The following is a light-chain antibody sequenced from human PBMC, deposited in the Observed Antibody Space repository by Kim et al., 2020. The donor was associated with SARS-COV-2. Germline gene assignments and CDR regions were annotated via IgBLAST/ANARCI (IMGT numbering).Light chain of an antibody. V-gene: IGLV2-11*01. CDR2: AVT. J-gene: IGLJ2*01. CDR3: CSYAGSVV. CDR1: SSDVGSYNY. Sequence: SPGQSVPSSCPGPSSDVGSYNYVSWYQQHPGKAPKLIIYAVTKRPSGVPDRFSGSKSGNTASLTISGLQAEDEADYYCCSYAGSVVFGGGTQLTVL.